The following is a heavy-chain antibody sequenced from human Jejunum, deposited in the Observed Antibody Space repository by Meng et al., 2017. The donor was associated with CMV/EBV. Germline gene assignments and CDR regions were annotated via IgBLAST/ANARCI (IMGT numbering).Heavy chain of an antibody. V-gene: IGHV3-53*01. CDR3: ARHLYSFGVVTAIDY. J-gene: IGHJ4*02. CDR2: TYTGGTT. D-gene: IGHD3-3*01. CDR1: GFHGINTY. Sequence: GFHGINTYMSWVRQAPGKGMEWVSVTYTGGTTYYADSVKGRFTVSRDSLNNTLSLQMNSLRAEDTAFYYCARHLYSFGVVTAIDYWGQGTLVTVSS.